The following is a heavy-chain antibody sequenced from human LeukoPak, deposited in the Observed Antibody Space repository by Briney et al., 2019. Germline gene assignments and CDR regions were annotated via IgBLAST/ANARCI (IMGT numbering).Heavy chain of an antibody. Sequence: SETLSLTCTVSGDSISSTSYYWGWIRQSPGKGLEWIGSIYFSGSTYYNPSLKSRVTISVDTSKSQFSLKLSSVTAADTAIYFCARDSRYDSSGHAPWGQGSLVTVSS. CDR3: ARDSRYDSSGHAP. D-gene: IGHD3-22*01. CDR2: IYFSGST. CDR1: GDSISSTSYY. V-gene: IGHV4-39*07. J-gene: IGHJ5*02.